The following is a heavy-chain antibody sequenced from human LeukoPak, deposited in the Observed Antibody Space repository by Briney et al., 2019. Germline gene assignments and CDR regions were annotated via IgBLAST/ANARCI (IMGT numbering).Heavy chain of an antibody. CDR3: ARDIGYSYGEEDFDY. V-gene: IGHV1-18*01. J-gene: IGHJ4*02. D-gene: IGHD5-18*01. CDR2: ISAYNGNT. CDR1: GYTFTSYG. Sequence: GASVTVSCKASGYTFTSYGISWVRQAPGQGLEWMGWISAYNGNTNYAQKLQGRVTMTTDTSTSTAYMELRSLRSDDTAVYYCARDIGYSYGEEDFDYWGQGTLVTVSS.